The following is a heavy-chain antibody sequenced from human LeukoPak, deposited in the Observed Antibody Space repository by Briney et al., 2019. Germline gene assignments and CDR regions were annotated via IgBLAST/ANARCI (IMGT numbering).Heavy chain of an antibody. J-gene: IGHJ5*02. V-gene: IGHV4-34*01. CDR3: ARDPAIVVVPAAINWFDP. D-gene: IGHD2-2*01. CDR2: IYHSGST. CDR1: GGSFSGYY. Sequence: SETLSLTCAVYGGSFSGYYWSWIRQPPGKGLEWIGSIYHSGSTYYNPSLKSRVTISVDTSKNQFSLKLSSVTAADTAVYYCARDPAIVVVPAAINWFDPWGQGTLVTVSS.